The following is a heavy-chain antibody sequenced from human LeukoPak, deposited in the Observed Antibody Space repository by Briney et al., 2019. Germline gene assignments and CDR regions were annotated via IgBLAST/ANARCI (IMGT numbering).Heavy chain of an antibody. D-gene: IGHD5-24*01. Sequence: SETLSLTCTVSGHSISSGYYWGWIRQPPGKGLEWIGSIYHSGSTYYNPSLKSRVTISVDTSKNQFSLKLSSVTAADTAVYYCARDRRDGYNFDYWGQGTLVTVSS. CDR3: ARDRRDGYNFDY. CDR2: IYHSGST. V-gene: IGHV4-38-2*02. CDR1: GHSISSGYY. J-gene: IGHJ4*02.